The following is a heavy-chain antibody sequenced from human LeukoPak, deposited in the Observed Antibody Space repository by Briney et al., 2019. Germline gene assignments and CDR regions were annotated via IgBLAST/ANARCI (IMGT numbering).Heavy chain of an antibody. CDR3: ARDLGCRGGSCYSYYYYYYGMDV. D-gene: IGHD2-15*01. CDR2: IWYDGSNK. Sequence: GGSLRLSCSASGFTFSSYAMHWVRQAPGKGLEWAAVIWYDGSNKYYADSVKGRSTISRDNSKNTLYLQMNSLRAEDTAVYYCARDLGCRGGSCYSYYYYYYGMDVWGQGTTVTVSS. V-gene: IGHV3-33*08. CDR1: GFTFSSYA. J-gene: IGHJ6*02.